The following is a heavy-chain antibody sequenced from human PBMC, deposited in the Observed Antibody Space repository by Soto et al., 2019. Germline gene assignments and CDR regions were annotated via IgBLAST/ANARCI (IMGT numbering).Heavy chain of an antibody. D-gene: IGHD3-3*01. V-gene: IGHV4-34*01. CDR2: INHTGST. CDR3: ATRITVFGLLIPPFDP. Sequence: ETLSLTRTVSGGSISSFYWNWIPQPPGEGAEVIGEINHTGSTHYNPSLKSRVTMSVDTSKNQFSLRLSSVTAADTAIYYCATRITVFGLLIPPFDPWGQGTQVTVSS. CDR1: GGSISSFY. J-gene: IGHJ5*02.